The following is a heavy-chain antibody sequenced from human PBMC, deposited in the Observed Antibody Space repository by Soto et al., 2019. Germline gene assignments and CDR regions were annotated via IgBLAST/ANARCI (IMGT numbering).Heavy chain of an antibody. V-gene: IGHV3-23*01. D-gene: IGHD4-17*01. CDR2: TSGTDGTT. CDR3: AKEGHDYGDYDWFDP. Sequence: GGSLRLSCEASGFTFSAYLMTWVRQAPGKGLEWVSSTSGTDGTTYYADSVKGRFSISRDNSKNTLYLQMNSLRAEDTAVYYCAKEGHDYGDYDWFDPWGQGTLVTVSS. J-gene: IGHJ5*02. CDR1: GFTFSAYL.